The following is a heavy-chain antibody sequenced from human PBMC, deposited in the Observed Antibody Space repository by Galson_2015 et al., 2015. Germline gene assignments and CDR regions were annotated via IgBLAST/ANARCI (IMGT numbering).Heavy chain of an antibody. CDR3: ARDASPTSTPWYYFDY. D-gene: IGHD2-15*01. J-gene: IGHJ4*01. CDR2: ISSSGTTM. V-gene: IGHV3-48*02. CDR1: GFTFSSHS. Sequence: SLRLSCATSGFTFSSHSMNWVRQAPGKGLEWVSYISSSGTTMYYADSLKGRFTISRDNAKNSLYLQMNSLGDEDTAVYYCARDASPTSTPWYYFDYWGQGTLVTVSS.